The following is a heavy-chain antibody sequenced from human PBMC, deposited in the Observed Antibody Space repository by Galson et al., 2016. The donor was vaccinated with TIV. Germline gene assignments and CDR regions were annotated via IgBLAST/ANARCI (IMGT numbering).Heavy chain of an antibody. D-gene: IGHD6-19*01. CDR1: GFTFSSYG. V-gene: IGHV3-33*01. Sequence: CAASGFTFSSYGMRWVRQTPGKGLEWVAIISYDRSDIYYGDSVKGRFTVSRDNSKNNLYLQMNSLTAEDTAVYYCARQWQSYFFDYWGQGTVVTVSS. CDR2: ISYDRSDI. J-gene: IGHJ4*02. CDR3: ARQWQSYFFDY.